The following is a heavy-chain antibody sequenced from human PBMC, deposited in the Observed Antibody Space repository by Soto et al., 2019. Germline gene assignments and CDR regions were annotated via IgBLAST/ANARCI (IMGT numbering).Heavy chain of an antibody. Sequence: QITLKESGPTLVKPTQTLTLTCTFSGFSLTTRGVGVGWIRQPPGKALECLALIYWDEDKRYSPSLQSRLSITKDTPKSHVVLTMTNMDPVDTATYYCAHIPNYYLYDWSDPWGQGTLVSVSS. J-gene: IGHJ5*01. CDR3: AHIPNYYLYDWSDP. CDR2: IYWDEDK. D-gene: IGHD3-10*01. V-gene: IGHV2-5*02. CDR1: GFSLTTRGVG.